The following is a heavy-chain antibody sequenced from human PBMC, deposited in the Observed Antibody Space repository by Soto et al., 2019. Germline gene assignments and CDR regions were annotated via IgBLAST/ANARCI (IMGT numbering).Heavy chain of an antibody. CDR3: ARDSCAAAGNRRYFFDY. Sequence: SETLSLTCTVSGYSITSGFYWGWVRQSPGKGLEWIGGISYSAKTYYNPSLASRFSISVDTSKNQFSLSLNSVTAADTAVYYCARDSCAAAGNRRYFFDYCGQGTLVIVSS. D-gene: IGHD6-13*01. J-gene: IGHJ4*02. V-gene: IGHV4-38-2*02. CDR2: ISYSAKT. CDR1: GYSITSGFY.